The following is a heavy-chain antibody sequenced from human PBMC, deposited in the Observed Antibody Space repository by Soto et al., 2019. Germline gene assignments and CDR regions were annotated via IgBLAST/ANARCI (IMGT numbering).Heavy chain of an antibody. Sequence: GASVKVSCKASGYTFTSYGISCVRQAPGQGLEWMGWISAYNGNTNYAQKLQGRVTMTTDTSTSTAYMELRSLRSDDTAVYYCARAPMVRGVYPYYYYYYMDVWGKGTTVTVSS. J-gene: IGHJ6*03. CDR3: ARAPMVRGVYPYYYYYYMDV. CDR2: ISAYNGNT. D-gene: IGHD3-10*01. V-gene: IGHV1-18*01. CDR1: GYTFTSYG.